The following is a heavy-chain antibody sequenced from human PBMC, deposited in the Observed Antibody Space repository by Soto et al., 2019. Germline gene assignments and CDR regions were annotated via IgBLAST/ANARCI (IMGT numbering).Heavy chain of an antibody. D-gene: IGHD3-3*01. J-gene: IGHJ5*02. V-gene: IGHV4-34*01. CDR2: INHSGST. Sequence: SETLSLTCAVYCGSFSGYYWSWIRQPPGKGLEWIGEINHSGSTNYNPSLKSRVTISVDTSKNQFSLKLSSVTAADTAVYYCARRKKWYYDFWSGYYTGWFDPWGHGTLGTAS. CDR3: ARRKKWYYDFWSGYYTGWFDP. CDR1: CGSFSGYY.